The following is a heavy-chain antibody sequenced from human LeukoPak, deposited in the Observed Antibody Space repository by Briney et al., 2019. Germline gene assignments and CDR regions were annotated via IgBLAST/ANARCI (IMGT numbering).Heavy chain of an antibody. D-gene: IGHD3-10*01. J-gene: IGHJ4*02. Sequence: SETLSLTCTVSGGSISSGDYYWSWIRQPPGKGLEWIGYIYYSGSTYYNPSLKSRVTISVDTSKNQFSLKPSSVTAADTAVYYCAREPLFEYGSGSYYDYWGQGTLVTVSS. V-gene: IGHV4-30-4*01. CDR2: IYYSGST. CDR1: GGSISSGDYY. CDR3: AREPLFEYGSGSYYDY.